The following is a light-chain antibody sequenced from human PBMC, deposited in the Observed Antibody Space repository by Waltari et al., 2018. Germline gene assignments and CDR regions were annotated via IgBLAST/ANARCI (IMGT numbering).Light chain of an antibody. CDR1: NSNLGSTT. V-gene: IGLV1-44*01. CDR3: STWDGSLKGLL. Sequence: QSVLTQPPSASGTPGQRVSISCSGTNSNLGSTTVNWYQQLPGTAPKLLIYSNNHRPSGVPDRFSGSKSGTSASLAISGLQPEDEADYYCSTWDGSLKGLLFGGGTKLTVL. J-gene: IGLJ3*02. CDR2: SNN.